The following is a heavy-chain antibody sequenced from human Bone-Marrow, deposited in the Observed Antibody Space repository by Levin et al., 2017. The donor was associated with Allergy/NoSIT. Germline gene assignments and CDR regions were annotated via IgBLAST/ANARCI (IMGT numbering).Heavy chain of an antibody. Sequence: PGGSLRLSCAVSGGSISSTNWWSWVRQPPGKGLEWIGEIYHSGKTNYKPSLKSRVLMSIDKAKNQFSLNLTSVTAADTAVYYCSRVRDWGSGAGAVDSWGQGTLVTVS. J-gene: IGHJ1*01. V-gene: IGHV4-4*02. CDR2: IYHSGKT. CDR1: GGSISSTNW. CDR3: SRVRDWGSGAGAVDS. D-gene: IGHD2-15*01.